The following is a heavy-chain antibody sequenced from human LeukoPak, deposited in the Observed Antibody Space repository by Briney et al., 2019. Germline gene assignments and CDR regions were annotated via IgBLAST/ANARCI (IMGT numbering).Heavy chain of an antibody. CDR3: ARMGEHYDDSGKLWPAWFDL. CDR2: IHYSGST. J-gene: IGHJ5*02. CDR1: GGSISSYY. D-gene: IGHD3-10*01. V-gene: IGHV4-59*01. Sequence: SETLSLTCTVSGGSISSYYWSWIRQPPGKGLELIGYIHYSGSTWYNPSLKSRVTISVDMSKRQFSLMLTSVTAADTAVYYCARMGEHYDDSGKLWPAWFDLWGQGTLVTVSS.